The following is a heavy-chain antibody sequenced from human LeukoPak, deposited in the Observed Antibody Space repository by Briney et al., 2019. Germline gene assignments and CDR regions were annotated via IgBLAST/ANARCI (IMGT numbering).Heavy chain of an antibody. V-gene: IGHV3-7*03. D-gene: IGHD6-13*01. Sequence: GGSLRLSCAASGFIFTDYWMYWVRQAPGRGLACVANIKEDGSEKNYVDSVKGRFTISRDNAKNTLYLQMNSLRVEDTAVYYCAKDKGIAAAPLDYMDVWGKGTTVTVSS. CDR1: GFIFTDYW. J-gene: IGHJ6*03. CDR3: AKDKGIAAAPLDYMDV. CDR2: IKEDGSEK.